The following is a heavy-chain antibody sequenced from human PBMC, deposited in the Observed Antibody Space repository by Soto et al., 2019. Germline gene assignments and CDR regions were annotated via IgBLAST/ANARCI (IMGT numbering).Heavy chain of an antibody. J-gene: IGHJ6*02. CDR1: RFTFSTYW. Sequence: RLSCAASRFTFSTYWMTWVRQTPGKGLEWVANIHQDGNEKYYMDSVKGRFTISRDNAKNSLYLQMTSLRAEDTAVYYCAGGNALDVWGQGTTVTVSS. V-gene: IGHV3-7*01. CDR2: IHQDGNEK. CDR3: AGGNALDV.